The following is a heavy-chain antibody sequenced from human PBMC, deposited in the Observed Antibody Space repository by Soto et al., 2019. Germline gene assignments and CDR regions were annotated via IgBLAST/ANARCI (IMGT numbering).Heavy chain of an antibody. Sequence: EMQLLESGGGLVQPGGFLRLSCAASGYTFSCYGINWVRQAPGKGLEWVSGVGSSSGNTCYADSAKSRFTISRDDSKNMVYMQMNSLRAEDPAVYYCARRAAAAGTDWFDAWDHGTLATVSS. J-gene: IGHJ5*01. V-gene: IGHV3-23*01. CDR3: ARRAAAAGTDWFDA. CDR2: VGSSSGNT. CDR1: GYTFSCYG. D-gene: IGHD6-13*01.